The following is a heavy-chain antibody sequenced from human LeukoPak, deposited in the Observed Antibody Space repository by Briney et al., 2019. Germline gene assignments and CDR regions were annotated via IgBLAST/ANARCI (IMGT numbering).Heavy chain of an antibody. CDR3: ARRASAYSHPYDY. CDR1: GFTFSSYE. CDR2: ISASGTIT. V-gene: IGHV3-48*03. J-gene: IGHJ4*02. Sequence: GGSLRLSCAASGFTFSSYEMNWVRQAPGKGLEWISYISASGTITHYADSVEGRFTISRDNAKNSLYLQMNSLRAEDTAVYYCARRASAYSHPYDYWGQGTLVTVSS. D-gene: IGHD4/OR15-4a*01.